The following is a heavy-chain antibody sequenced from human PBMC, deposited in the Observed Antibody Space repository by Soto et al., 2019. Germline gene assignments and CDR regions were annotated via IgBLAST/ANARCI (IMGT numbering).Heavy chain of an antibody. CDR2: ISSNGRST. V-gene: IGHV3-64*01. CDR3: ERTTRLQLGGGGYMDV. CDR1: GFTFSSYA. J-gene: IGHJ6*03. Sequence: EVQLVESGGGLVQPGGSLRLSCAASGFTFSSYAMHWVRQAPGKGLEYVSAISSNGRSTYYANSVKGRFTISRDNSKNTLYLQGGILRAEDMGVYYCERTTRLQLGGGGYMDVRGKGTTVTVSS. D-gene: IGHD4-4*01.